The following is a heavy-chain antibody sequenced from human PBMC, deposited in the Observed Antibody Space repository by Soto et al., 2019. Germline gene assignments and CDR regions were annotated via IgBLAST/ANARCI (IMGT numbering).Heavy chain of an antibody. CDR1: GGTFSSYA. Sequence: QVPLVQSGAEVKKPGSSVKVSCKASGGTFSSYAISWVRQAPGQGLEWMGGIIPIFGTANYAQKFQGRVTITADESTSTAYMELSSLRSEDTAVYYCARLRLRDYYDSSGYHDAFDIWGQGTMVTVSS. J-gene: IGHJ3*02. CDR3: ARLRLRDYYDSSGYHDAFDI. CDR2: IIPIFGTA. D-gene: IGHD3-22*01. V-gene: IGHV1-69*01.